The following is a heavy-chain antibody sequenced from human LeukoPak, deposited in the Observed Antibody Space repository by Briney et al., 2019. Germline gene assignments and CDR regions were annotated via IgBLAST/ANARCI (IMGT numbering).Heavy chain of an antibody. CDR3: ARDRLRGYSLDY. Sequence: GGSLRLSCAASGFTFSSYAMHWVRQAPGKGLEWVAVISYDGSNKYYADSVKGRFTTSRDNSKNTLYLQMNSLRAEDTAVYYCARDRLRGYSLDYWGQGTLVTVSS. CDR1: GFTFSSYA. CDR2: ISYDGSNK. D-gene: IGHD5-18*01. V-gene: IGHV3-30-3*01. J-gene: IGHJ4*02.